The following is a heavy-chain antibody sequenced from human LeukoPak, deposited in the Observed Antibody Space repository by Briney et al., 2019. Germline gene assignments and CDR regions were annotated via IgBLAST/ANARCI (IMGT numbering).Heavy chain of an antibody. CDR1: GGSFSAYY. CDR2: INHSGST. CDR3: ARGRSRNGGSRSWFDP. D-gene: IGHD1-26*01. J-gene: IGHJ5*02. Sequence: PSETLSLTCAVYGGSFSAYYWSWIRQPPGKGLEWIGEINHSGSTNYNPSLKSRITISVDPSKNQFSLKLSSVTAADTAVYYCARGRSRNGGSRSWFDPWGQGTLVTVSS. V-gene: IGHV4-34*01.